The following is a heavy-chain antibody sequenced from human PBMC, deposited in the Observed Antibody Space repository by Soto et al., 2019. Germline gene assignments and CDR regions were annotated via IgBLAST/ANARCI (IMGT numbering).Heavy chain of an antibody. CDR2: IYYSGST. Sequence: SETLSLTCIVSGGSISSGGYYWNWIRQHPGKGLEWIGYIYYSGSTYYNPSLKSRLTISVDTSKNQFSLKLSSVTAADTAVYYCARDRPRDYYDSSGYPIDYGTDVWGQGTTVTVSS. V-gene: IGHV4-31*03. D-gene: IGHD3-22*01. J-gene: IGHJ6*02. CDR1: GGSISSGGYY. CDR3: ARDRPRDYYDSSGYPIDYGTDV.